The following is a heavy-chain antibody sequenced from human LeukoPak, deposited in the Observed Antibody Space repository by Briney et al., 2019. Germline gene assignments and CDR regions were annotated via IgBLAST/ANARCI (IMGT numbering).Heavy chain of an antibody. CDR3: ARRYSSSWIVQPVYNWFDP. Sequence: GGSLRLSCAASGFTFSSYSMSWVRQAPGKGLEWVSIISDSGANTYYADSVKGRFTISRDNAKNSLYLQMNSLRAEDTAVYYCARRYSSSWIVQPVYNWFDPWGQGTLVTVSS. D-gene: IGHD6-13*01. CDR1: GFTFSSYS. J-gene: IGHJ5*02. CDR2: ISDSGANT. V-gene: IGHV3-23*01.